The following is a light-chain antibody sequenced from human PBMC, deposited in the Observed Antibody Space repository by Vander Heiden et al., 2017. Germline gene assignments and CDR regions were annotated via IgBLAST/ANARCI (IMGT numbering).Light chain of an antibody. CDR1: QDIGNY. J-gene: IGKJ2*01. V-gene: IGKV1-33*01. CDR3: QQYDILPHT. Sequence: DIDMTQSPSSLAASVGDRVTIPCQASQDIGNYVNWYQQKPGKAPKLLIYDASNLEAGVPSRFSGSGSGTDCTGTINSLQPEDIATYYGQQYDILPHTFGRGTKLEIK. CDR2: DAS.